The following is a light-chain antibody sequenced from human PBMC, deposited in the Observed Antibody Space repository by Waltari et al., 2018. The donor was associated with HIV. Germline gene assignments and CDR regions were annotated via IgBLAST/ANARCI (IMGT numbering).Light chain of an antibody. V-gene: IGKV1-39*01. J-gene: IGKJ2*01. Sequence: DIQMTQSPSPLSASVGDTVVISCRASQSITYFLNWYQLKPGKAPALPISGASSLQSGVPSRFVGSGSGTDFTLTIKNLQPGDFATYFCQQSDSFPYTFGPGTKLDI. CDR2: GAS. CDR3: QQSDSFPYT. CDR1: QSITYF.